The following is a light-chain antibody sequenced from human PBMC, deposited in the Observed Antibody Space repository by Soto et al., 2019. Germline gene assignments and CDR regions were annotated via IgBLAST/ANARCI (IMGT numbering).Light chain of an antibody. J-gene: IGKJ1*01. CDR3: QQYGTSPRT. CDR1: QSVRSSY. Sequence: EIVLTQSPGTLSLSPGERATLSCRASQSVRSSYLAWYQQKLGQAPRLLIYGVSNRATGIPDRFSGSGSGTDFTLTISRLESEEFAVYYCQQYGTSPRTFGQGTKGEIK. CDR2: GVS. V-gene: IGKV3-20*01.